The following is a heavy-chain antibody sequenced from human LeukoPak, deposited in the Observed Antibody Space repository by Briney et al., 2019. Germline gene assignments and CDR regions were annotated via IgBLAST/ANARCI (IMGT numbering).Heavy chain of an antibody. J-gene: IGHJ4*02. CDR2: ISYDGSNK. D-gene: IGHD6-13*01. CDR3: ANSGLSSSWPNYFDY. CDR1: GFTFSSYG. Sequence: GGSLRLSCAASGFTFSSYGMHWVRQAPGKGLEWVAVISYDGSNKYYADSVKGRFTISRDNSENTLYLQMNSLRAEDTAVYYCANSGLSSSWPNYFDYWGQGTLVTVSS. V-gene: IGHV3-30*18.